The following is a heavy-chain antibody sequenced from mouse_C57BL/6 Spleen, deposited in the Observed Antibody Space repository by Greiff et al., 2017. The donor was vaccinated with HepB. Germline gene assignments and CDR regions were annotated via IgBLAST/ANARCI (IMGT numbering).Heavy chain of an antibody. CDR3: ARGGDGYYRYFDV. D-gene: IGHD2-3*01. CDR1: GFTFSDYY. J-gene: IGHJ1*03. Sequence: EVKLVESEGGLVQPGSSMKLSCTASGFTFSDYYMAWVRQVPEKGLEWVANINYDGSSTYYLDSLKSRFIISRDNAKNILYLQMSSLKSEDTATYYCARGGDGYYRYFDVWGTGTTVTVSS. V-gene: IGHV5-16*01. CDR2: INYDGSST.